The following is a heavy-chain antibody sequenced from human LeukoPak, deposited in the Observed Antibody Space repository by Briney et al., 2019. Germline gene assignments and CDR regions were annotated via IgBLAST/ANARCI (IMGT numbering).Heavy chain of an antibody. CDR3: AKPQHYDILTGYYPLDY. CDR2: ISGSGGST. D-gene: IGHD3-9*01. Sequence: GGSLRLSCAAYGFTFSSYAMSWVRQAPGKGLEWVSAISGSGGSTYYADSVKGRFTISRDNSKNTLYLQMNSLRAEDTAVYYCAKPQHYDILTGYYPLDYWGQGTLVTVSS. J-gene: IGHJ4*02. V-gene: IGHV3-23*01. CDR1: GFTFSSYA.